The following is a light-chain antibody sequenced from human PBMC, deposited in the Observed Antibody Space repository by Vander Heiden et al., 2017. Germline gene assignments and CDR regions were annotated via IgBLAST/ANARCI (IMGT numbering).Light chain of an antibody. V-gene: IGKV3-11*01. CDR1: QSISAD. CDR3: QQRNSWPRT. Sequence: EIVLTQSPATLSLSPGERATLSCRASQSISADLAWYQQKPGQAPRLLIYDASNRATRIPARFSGSGSGTDFTLTISNLEPEDFAVYYCQQRNSWPRTFGQGSKVEI. J-gene: IGKJ2*01. CDR2: DAS.